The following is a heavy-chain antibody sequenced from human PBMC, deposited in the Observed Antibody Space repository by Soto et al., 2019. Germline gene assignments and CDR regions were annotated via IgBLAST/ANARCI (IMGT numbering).Heavy chain of an antibody. V-gene: IGHV3-48*02. CDR2: ISSSSSTI. CDR3: ANDRSDYGGNSFDY. J-gene: IGHJ4*02. Sequence: GGSLRLSCSASGFTFSSYAMHWVRQAPGKGLERVSYISSSSSTIYYADSVKGRFTISRDNAKNSLYLQMNSLRDEDTAVYYCANDRSDYGGNSFDYWGQGTLVTVS. CDR1: GFTFSSYA. D-gene: IGHD4-17*01.